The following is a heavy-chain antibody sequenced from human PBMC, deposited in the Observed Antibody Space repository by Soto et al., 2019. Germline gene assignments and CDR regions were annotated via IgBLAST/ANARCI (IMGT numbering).Heavy chain of an antibody. Sequence: TLSLTCAVSGGSISSGGYSWSWIRQPPGKGLEWIGYIYHSGSTYYNPSLKSRVTISVDRSKNQFSLKLSSVTAADTAVYYCASQNYYDSSGYGIDVWGQGTTVTVSS. J-gene: IGHJ6*02. V-gene: IGHV4-30-2*01. CDR3: ASQNYYDSSGYGIDV. CDR2: IYHSGST. CDR1: GGSISSGGYS. D-gene: IGHD3-22*01.